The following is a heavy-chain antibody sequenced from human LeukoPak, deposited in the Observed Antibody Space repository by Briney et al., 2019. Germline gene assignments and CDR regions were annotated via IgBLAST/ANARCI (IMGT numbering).Heavy chain of an antibody. CDR1: GFSLSTGGMR. CDR3: ARMTMVRGVLVFDP. V-gene: IGHV2-70*04. Sequence: QTLSLTCTFSGFSLSTGGMRVSWIRQPPGKALEWLARIDWDDDKFYSTSLKTRLTISKDTSKNQVVLTMTNMDPVDTATYYCARMTMVRGVLVFDPWGQGTLVTVSS. D-gene: IGHD3-10*01. J-gene: IGHJ5*02. CDR2: IDWDDDK.